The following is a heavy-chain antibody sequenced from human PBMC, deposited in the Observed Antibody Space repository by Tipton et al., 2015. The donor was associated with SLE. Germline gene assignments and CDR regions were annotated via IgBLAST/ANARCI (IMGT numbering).Heavy chain of an antibody. D-gene: IGHD4-11*01. CDR3: ARRSKYVWYFDL. V-gene: IGHV4-59*08. CDR1: GGSFSGYY. J-gene: IGHJ2*01. Sequence: TLSLTCAVYGGSFSGYYWTWSRQPPGKELESIGSVYHTGSTNYNPSLKSRVTISVDTSKNQFSLKLTSVTAADTAVYYCARRSKYVWYFDLWGRGSLVTVSS. CDR2: VYHTGST.